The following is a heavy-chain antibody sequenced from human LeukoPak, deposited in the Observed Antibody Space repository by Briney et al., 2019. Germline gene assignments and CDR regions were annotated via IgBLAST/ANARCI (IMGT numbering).Heavy chain of an antibody. V-gene: IGHV3-9*01. CDR3: AKDMQQLVDYYYYYGMDV. CDR2: ISWNSGSI. Sequence: GGSLRLSCAASGFTFDDYAMHWVRQAPGKGLEWVSGISWNSGSIGYADSVKGRFTISRDNAKNSLYLQMNSLRAEDTALYYCAKDMQQLVDYYYYYGMDVWGQGTTVTVSS. CDR1: GFTFDDYA. J-gene: IGHJ6*02. D-gene: IGHD6-13*01.